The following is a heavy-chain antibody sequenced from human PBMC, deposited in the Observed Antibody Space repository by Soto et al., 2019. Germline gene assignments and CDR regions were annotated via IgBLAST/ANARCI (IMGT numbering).Heavy chain of an antibody. J-gene: IGHJ6*02. D-gene: IGHD3-3*01. CDR3: ARGSFYDFWSGYYPYGMDV. Sequence: ASVKVSCKASGYIFSSYAMHWVRQAPGQRLEWMGWINVGNDNTKYSQKFQGRVTITRDTSASTAYMELSSLRSEDTAVYYCARGSFYDFWSGYYPYGMDVWGQG. CDR2: INVGNDNT. V-gene: IGHV1-3*01. CDR1: GYIFSSYA.